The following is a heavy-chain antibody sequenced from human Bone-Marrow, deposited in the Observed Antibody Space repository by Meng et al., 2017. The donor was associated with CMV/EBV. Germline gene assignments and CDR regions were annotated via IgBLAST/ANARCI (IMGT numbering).Heavy chain of an antibody. D-gene: IGHD6-13*01. CDR2: IKQDGSEK. V-gene: IGHV3-7*01. Sequence: GESLKISCAGSGFTFSNYWMSWVRQAPGKGLEWVANIKQDGSEKYYVDSVKGRFTISRDNAKNSLYLQMNSLRAEDTAVYYCARDLNYSSSWSDAFDIWGQGTMVTVSS. J-gene: IGHJ3*02. CDR3: ARDLNYSSSWSDAFDI. CDR1: GFTFSNYW.